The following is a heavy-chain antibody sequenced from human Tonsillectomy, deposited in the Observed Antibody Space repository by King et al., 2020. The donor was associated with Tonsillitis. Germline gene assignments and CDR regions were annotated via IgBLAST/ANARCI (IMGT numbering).Heavy chain of an antibody. V-gene: IGHV3-15*01. D-gene: IGHD3-22*01. CDR1: GFTFSNAW. J-gene: IGHJ4*02. CDR3: PTDTVHSSGYHLDY. Sequence: VQLVESGGGLVKPGGSLRLSCAASGFTFSNAWMSWVRQAPGKGLEWVGRMKSKTDGGTTDYAAPVKGRFTISRDESKNTLYLQMNSLKTENTAVSYCPTDTVHSSGYHLDYWGQGTLVTVSS. CDR2: MKSKTDGGTT.